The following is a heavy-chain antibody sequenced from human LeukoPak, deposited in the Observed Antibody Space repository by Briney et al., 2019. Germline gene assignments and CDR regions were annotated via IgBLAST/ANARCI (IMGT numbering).Heavy chain of an antibody. CDR3: ARDLSQVGVVTLGASDI. D-gene: IGHD3-3*01. V-gene: IGHV4-59*01. J-gene: IGHJ3*02. CDR2: IYYRGST. Sequence: SETLSLTCTVSGASITSYYWNWLRQPPGKGREGIGYIYYRGSTNYNPSLTSRGTISVDPSKNQLSLALTSVTAADTAVYYCARDLSQVGVVTLGASDIWGQGTMVTVSS. CDR1: GASITSYY.